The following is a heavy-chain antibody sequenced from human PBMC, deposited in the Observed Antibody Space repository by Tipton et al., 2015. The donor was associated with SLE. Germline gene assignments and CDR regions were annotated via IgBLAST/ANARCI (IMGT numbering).Heavy chain of an antibody. CDR1: GGSISSHY. CDR2: IYYSGST. Sequence: TLSLTCTVSGGSISSHYWSWIRQPPGKGLEWIGYIYYSGSTYYNPSLKSRVTISVDTSKNQFSLKLSSVTAADTAVYYCARIITMVRGVYPYYFDYWGQGTLVTVSS. CDR3: ARIITMVRGVYPYYFDY. D-gene: IGHD3-10*01. J-gene: IGHJ4*02. V-gene: IGHV4-59*06.